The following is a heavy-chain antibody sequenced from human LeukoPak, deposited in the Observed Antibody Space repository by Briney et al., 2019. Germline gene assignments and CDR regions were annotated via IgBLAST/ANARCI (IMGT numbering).Heavy chain of an antibody. CDR3: ARVFLGHLWATWGQWLVQYYFDY. V-gene: IGHV1-18*01. Sequence: ASVKVSCKASGYTFTSYGISWVRQAPGQGLEWMGWISAYNGNTNYAQKLQGRVTMTTDTSTSTAYMELRSLRSDDTAVYYCARVFLGHLWATWGQWLVQYYFDYWGQGTLVTVSS. CDR2: ISAYNGNT. J-gene: IGHJ4*02. CDR1: GYTFTSYG. D-gene: IGHD6-19*01.